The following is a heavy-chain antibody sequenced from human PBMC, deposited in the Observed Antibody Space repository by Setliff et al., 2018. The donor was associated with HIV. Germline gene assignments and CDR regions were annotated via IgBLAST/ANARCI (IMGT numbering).Heavy chain of an antibody. CDR1: GGSFGGNY. D-gene: IGHD2-15*01. Sequence: SETLSVTCAIYGGSFGGNYWSWIRQPPGKGLEWIGEINYSGTTNHNPFLKSRVTISVDTSKKQFSLKLNSVTAADSAIYYCAATYCRGGGRDCPQMYDYWGQGSLVTVSS. J-gene: IGHJ4*02. CDR3: AATYCRGGGRDCPQMYDY. CDR2: INYSGTT. V-gene: IGHV4-34*01.